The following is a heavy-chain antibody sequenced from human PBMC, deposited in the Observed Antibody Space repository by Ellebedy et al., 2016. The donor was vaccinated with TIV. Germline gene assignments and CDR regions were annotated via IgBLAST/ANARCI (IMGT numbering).Heavy chain of an antibody. Sequence: SETLSLTCTVSGVSISNNYWSWIRQPQRKGLEWIGYVSSGGRTNYSPSLQSRVTISVDTSRNQFSLKLKSVTAADTAVYYCARTFTETLGGLTTHWVLDYWGQGSLVTAS. CDR1: GVSISNNY. CDR2: VSSGGRT. V-gene: IGHV4-59*01. D-gene: IGHD4-11*01. CDR3: ARTFTETLGGLTTHWVLDY. J-gene: IGHJ4*02.